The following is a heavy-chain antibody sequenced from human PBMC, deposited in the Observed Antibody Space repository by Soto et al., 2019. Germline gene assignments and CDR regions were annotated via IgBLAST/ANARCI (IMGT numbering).Heavy chain of an antibody. CDR3: VRGYSYV. CDR1: GFSFSIFA. Sequence: VHLVESGGGFLQPGGSLRLSCAASGFSFSIFAMNWVRQAPGKGLEWVSTISSGGGTTLYADSVKGRFTISRDNSKKTVSLQMNSLRAEDTAVYYCVRGYSYVWGQGTLVTVSS. CDR2: ISSGGGTT. V-gene: IGHV3-23*04. J-gene: IGHJ4*02. D-gene: IGHD5-18*01.